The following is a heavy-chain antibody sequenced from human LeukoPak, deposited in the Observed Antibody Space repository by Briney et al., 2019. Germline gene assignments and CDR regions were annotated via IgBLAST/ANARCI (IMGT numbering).Heavy chain of an antibody. CDR1: GFSFSSYS. CDR3: ARERAIAMVRGADYYYYGMDV. CDR2: TRNKANSYTA. Sequence: SGGSLRLSCAASGFSFSSYSMSWVRQAPGKGLEWVGRTRNKANSYTAEYAASVKGRFTISRDDSKNSLYLQMNSLKTEDTAMYYCARERAIAMVRGADYYYYGMDVWGQGTTVTVSS. D-gene: IGHD3-10*01. J-gene: IGHJ6*02. V-gene: IGHV3-72*01.